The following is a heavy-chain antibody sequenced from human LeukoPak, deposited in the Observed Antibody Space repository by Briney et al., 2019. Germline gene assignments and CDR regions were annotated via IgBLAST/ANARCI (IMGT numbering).Heavy chain of an antibody. CDR3: ARDGGSGWSSAFFDH. V-gene: IGHV3-53*01. Sequence: GGSLRLSCAASGFTVSRNYMSWVRQAPGKGLEWVSVIYSGGNTDYADSVKGRFTISRDISKNTLYLQMSSLRAEDTAVYYCARDGGSGWSSAFFDHWGQGTLVTVSS. CDR2: IYSGGNT. CDR1: GFTVSRNY. D-gene: IGHD6-19*01. J-gene: IGHJ4*02.